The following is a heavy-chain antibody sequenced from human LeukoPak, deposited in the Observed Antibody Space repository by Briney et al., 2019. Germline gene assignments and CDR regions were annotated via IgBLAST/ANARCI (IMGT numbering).Heavy chain of an antibody. D-gene: IGHD3-10*01. CDR2: IYYSGST. V-gene: IGHV4-31*03. CDR1: GGSISSGGCY. Sequence: SETLSLTCTVSGGSISSGGCYWSWIRQHPGKGLEWIGYIYYSGSTYYNPSLKSRVTISVDTSKNQFSLKLSSVTAADTAVYYCARCLMVRNPNWFDPWGQGTLVTVSP. CDR3: ARCLMVRNPNWFDP. J-gene: IGHJ5*02.